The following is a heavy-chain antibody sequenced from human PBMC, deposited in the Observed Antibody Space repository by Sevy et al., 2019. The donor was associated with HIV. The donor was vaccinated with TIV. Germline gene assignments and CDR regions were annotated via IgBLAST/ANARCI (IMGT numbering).Heavy chain of an antibody. CDR1: GYTFIDYY. Sequence: ASVKVSCKASGYTFIDYYLIWVRQAPGQGLEWMGRFNPNSGDKNYAQKIQGRVTMTRDASINSAYMELGRLTSDDTAVYYCAREWGFAMANAFDIWGQGTMVTVSS. V-gene: IGHV1-2*06. J-gene: IGHJ3*02. D-gene: IGHD2-2*01. CDR3: AREWGFAMANAFDI. CDR2: FNPNSGDK.